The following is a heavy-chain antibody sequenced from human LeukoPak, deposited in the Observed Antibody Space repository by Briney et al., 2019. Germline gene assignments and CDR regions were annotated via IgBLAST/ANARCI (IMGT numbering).Heavy chain of an antibody. J-gene: IGHJ3*02. CDR1: VYTFTNYA. Sequence: ASVKVSRKASVYTFTNYAMHWLGQPPGQRLEWVGWINAGNGNTKYSQKFQGRVTITRDTSASTAYMELSSLRSEDTAVYYCARAPSQRARDDAFDIWGQGTMVTVSS. CDR3: ARAPSQRARDDAFDI. CDR2: INAGNGNT. V-gene: IGHV1-3*01. D-gene: IGHD6-6*01.